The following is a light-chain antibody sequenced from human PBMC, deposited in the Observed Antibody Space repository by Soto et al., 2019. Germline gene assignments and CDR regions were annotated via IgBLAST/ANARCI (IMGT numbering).Light chain of an antibody. V-gene: IGKV1-5*01. CDR2: GAS. Sequence: DIQMTQSPSTLSASVGDRVTITCRASQSISSWLAWYQQKPGKAPKLLIYGASRLESGVPSRFSGSGSGTEFTLTISSLQPDDFAAYYCQQYNSYSGTFGQGTKVEIK. J-gene: IGKJ1*01. CDR1: QSISSW. CDR3: QQYNSYSGT.